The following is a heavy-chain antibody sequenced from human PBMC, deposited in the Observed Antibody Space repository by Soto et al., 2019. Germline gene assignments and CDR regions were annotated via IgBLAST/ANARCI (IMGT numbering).Heavy chain of an antibody. J-gene: IGHJ4*02. D-gene: IGHD3-10*01. CDR2: FIPIFVSA. CDR3: ARDVSSDTTGFRGYDL. CDR1: GGTVSSYA. Sequence: SVKVSCKASGGTVSSYAITWVRQAPGKGLEWMGVFIPIFVSAHYAPKFQGRITITADESTSTAYMELSGLTSEDTAIYYCARDVSSDTTGFRGYDLWGQGTQVTVSS. V-gene: IGHV1-69*13.